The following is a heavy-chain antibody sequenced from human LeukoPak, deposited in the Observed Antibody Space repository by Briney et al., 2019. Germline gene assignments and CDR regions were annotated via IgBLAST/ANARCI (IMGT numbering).Heavy chain of an antibody. CDR3: ARDSKQYYDFWSGYYRFDP. J-gene: IGHJ5*02. D-gene: IGHD3-3*01. Sequence: VASVTVSCKASGGTFSSYAISWVRQAPGQGLEWMGGIIPIFGTANYAQKFQGRVTITADESTSTAYMELSSLRSEDTAVYYCARDSKQYYDFWSGYYRFDPWGQGTLVTVSS. CDR1: GGTFSSYA. CDR2: IIPIFGTA. V-gene: IGHV1-69*13.